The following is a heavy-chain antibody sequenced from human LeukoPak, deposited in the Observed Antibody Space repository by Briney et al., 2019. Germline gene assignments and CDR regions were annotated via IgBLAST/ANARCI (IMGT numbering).Heavy chain of an antibody. V-gene: IGHV4-59*01. CDR1: GGSISSYY. D-gene: IGHD3-9*01. Sequence: SETLSLTCTVSGGSISSYYWSWIRQPPGKGLEWIGYIYYSGSTNYNPSLKSRVTISVDTSKNQFSLKLSSVTAAGTAVYYCARAPHDWSFDYWGQGTLVTVSS. J-gene: IGHJ4*02. CDR3: ARAPHDWSFDY. CDR2: IYYSGST.